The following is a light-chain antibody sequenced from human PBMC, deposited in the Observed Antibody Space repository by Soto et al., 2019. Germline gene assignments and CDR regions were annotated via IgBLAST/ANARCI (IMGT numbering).Light chain of an antibody. J-gene: IGKJ1*01. CDR3: QQGYSSRWT. V-gene: IGKV1-39*01. CDR2: ATS. CDR1: QNIRSY. Sequence: DIQMTQSPSSLSASVGDRVTITCRASQNIRSYLNWYQQKPGKAPQLLIYATSSLQTGVPSRFSARGSGTDFSLVISDLQPEDSATYYCQQGYSSRWTSGRWTKVEI.